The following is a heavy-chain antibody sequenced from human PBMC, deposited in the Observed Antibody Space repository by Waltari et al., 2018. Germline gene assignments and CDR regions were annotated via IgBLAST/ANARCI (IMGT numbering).Heavy chain of an antibody. J-gene: IGHJ4*02. CDR1: GYSISSGYY. D-gene: IGHD1-26*01. CDR2: IRSKAYGGTT. Sequence: VQLQESGPGLVKPSETLSLTCAVSGYSISSGYYWGWVRQAPGKGLEWVGFIRSKAYGGTTEYAASVKGRFTISRDDSKSIAYLQMNSLKTEDTAVYYCTSGSYLDYGVYYFDYWGQGTLVTVSS. CDR3: TSGSYLDYGVYYFDY. V-gene: IGHV3-49*04.